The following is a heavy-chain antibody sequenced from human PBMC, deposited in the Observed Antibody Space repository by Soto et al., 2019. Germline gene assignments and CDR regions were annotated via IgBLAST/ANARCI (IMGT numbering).Heavy chain of an antibody. CDR1: GFTFSGSA. CDR3: TRQCRGRCCYCGMDV. Sequence: GGSLRLSCAASGFTFSGSAMHWVRQASGKGLEWVGRIRSKANSYATAYAASVKFRFTVSIDNSKNTAYLQMKSLKTEDTAVYVCTRQCRGRCCYCGMDVWGRGTTVTVSS. CDR2: IRSKANSYAT. V-gene: IGHV3-73*01. D-gene: IGHD2-15*01. J-gene: IGHJ6*02.